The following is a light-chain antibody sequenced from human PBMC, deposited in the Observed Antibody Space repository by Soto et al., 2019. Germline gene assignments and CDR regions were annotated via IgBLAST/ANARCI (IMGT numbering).Light chain of an antibody. V-gene: IGKV1-33*01. J-gene: IGKJ5*01. CDR2: DAS. CDR3: QQYGNLPT. CDR1: QNINNY. Sequence: DIQMTQSPPSLSASVGDRVTITCQASQNINNYLNWYQQKPGRAPKLLIYDASNLEAGVPSRFRGSGSGTDFTFTISRLQPEDIATYYCQQYGNLPTFGQGTRLEIK.